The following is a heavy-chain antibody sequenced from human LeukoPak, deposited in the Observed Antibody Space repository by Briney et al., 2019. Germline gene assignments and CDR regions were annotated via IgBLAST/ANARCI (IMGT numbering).Heavy chain of an antibody. CDR2: INHSGST. D-gene: IGHD3-10*01. Sequence: SETLSLTCAVYGGSFSGYYWSWIRQPPGKGLEWIGEINHSGSTNYNPSLKSRVTISVDTSKNQFSLKLSSVTAADTAVYYCARQSRWFGENYYYYYYMDVWGKGTTVTVSS. J-gene: IGHJ6*03. V-gene: IGHV4-34*01. CDR1: GGSFSGYY. CDR3: ARQSRWFGENYYYYYYMDV.